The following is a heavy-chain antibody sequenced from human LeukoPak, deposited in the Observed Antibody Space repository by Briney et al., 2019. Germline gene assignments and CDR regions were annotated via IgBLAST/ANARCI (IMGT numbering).Heavy chain of an antibody. Sequence: SETLSLTCTVSGGSIRSYYWSWIRQPPGKGLEWVGYIFYSGSTYYNPSLKSRVTISVDTSKNQFSLKLSSVTAADTAVYYCARAGYNSGWYGFDYWGQGTLVTVSS. CDR1: GGSIRSYY. V-gene: IGHV4-59*01. D-gene: IGHD6-19*01. CDR2: IFYSGST. CDR3: ARAGYNSGWYGFDY. J-gene: IGHJ4*02.